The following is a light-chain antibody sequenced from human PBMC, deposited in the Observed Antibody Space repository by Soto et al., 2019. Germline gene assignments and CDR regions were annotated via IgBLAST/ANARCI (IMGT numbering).Light chain of an antibody. CDR2: DAS. CDR1: QSVNRN. J-gene: IGKJ4*01. CDR3: QQYNNSPLT. Sequence: EIVMTQSPATLSVSPGERATLSCRASQSVNRNLAWYQQKPGQTPRLLLYDASSRATGIPARFSGSGSGTEFPLTISSLPSADVAVSYCQQYNNSPLTFGGGTNVEIK. V-gene: IGKV3-15*01.